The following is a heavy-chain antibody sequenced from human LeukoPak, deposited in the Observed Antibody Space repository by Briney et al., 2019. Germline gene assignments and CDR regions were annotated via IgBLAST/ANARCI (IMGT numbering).Heavy chain of an antibody. D-gene: IGHD6-19*01. V-gene: IGHV1-8*01. CDR1: GYTFTSYD. CDR2: MNPNSGNT. Sequence: ASVKVSCKASGYTFTSYDINWVRQATGQGLEWMGWMNPNSGNTGYAQKFQGRVTMTRNTSISTAYMELSSQRSEDTAVYYCARAHDRFGWKRNWFDPWGQGTLVTVSS. CDR3: ARAHDRFGWKRNWFDP. J-gene: IGHJ5*02.